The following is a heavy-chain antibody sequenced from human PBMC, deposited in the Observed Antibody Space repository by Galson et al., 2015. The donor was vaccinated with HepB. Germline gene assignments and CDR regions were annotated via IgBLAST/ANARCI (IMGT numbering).Heavy chain of an antibody. CDR2: ISSNGGST. CDR3: VISTQRGATTVVTSGAFDI. V-gene: IGHV3-64D*06. CDR1: GFTFSSYA. D-gene: IGHD4-23*01. J-gene: IGHJ3*02. Sequence: SLRLSCAASGFTFSSYAMHWVRQAPGKGLEYVSAISSNGGSTYYADSVKGRFTISRDNSKNTLYLQMSSLRAEDTAVYYCVISTQRGATTVVTSGAFDIWGQGTMVTVSS.